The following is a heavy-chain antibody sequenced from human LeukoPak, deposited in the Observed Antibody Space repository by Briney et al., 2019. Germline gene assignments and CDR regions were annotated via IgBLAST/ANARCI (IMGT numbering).Heavy chain of an antibody. CDR2: IRYDGSNK. Sequence: GGSLRLSCAASGFTFSSYGMHWVRQAPGKGLEWVAFIRYDGSNKYYADSVKGRFTISRDNSKNTLCLQMNSLRAEDTAVYYCAKVPYDFWSGYYKGVGTDYWGQGTLVTVSS. V-gene: IGHV3-30*02. CDR1: GFTFSSYG. CDR3: AKVPYDFWSGYYKGVGTDY. D-gene: IGHD3-3*01. J-gene: IGHJ4*02.